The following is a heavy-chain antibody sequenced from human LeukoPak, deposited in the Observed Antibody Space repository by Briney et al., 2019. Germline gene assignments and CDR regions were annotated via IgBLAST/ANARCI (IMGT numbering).Heavy chain of an antibody. Sequence: PGGSLRLSCAASGFTFSSYAMSWVRQAPGKGLEWVSAISGSGGSAYYADSVKGRFTISRDNSKNTLYLQMNSLRAEDTAVYYCAKNPQWLPTYNWFDPWGQGTLVTVSS. CDR2: ISGSGGSA. J-gene: IGHJ5*02. V-gene: IGHV3-23*01. CDR3: AKNPQWLPTYNWFDP. CDR1: GFTFSSYA. D-gene: IGHD6-19*01.